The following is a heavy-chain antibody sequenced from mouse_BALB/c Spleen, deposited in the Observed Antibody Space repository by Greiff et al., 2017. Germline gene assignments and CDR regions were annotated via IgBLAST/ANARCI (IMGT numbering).Heavy chain of an antibody. D-gene: IGHD1-1*01. CDR1: GYTFTSYW. Sequence: QVQLQQSGAELAKPGASVKMSCKASGYTFTSYWMHWVKQRPGQGLEWIGYINPSTGYTEYNQKFKDKATLTADKSSSTAYIQLSSLTSEDSAVYYCARWGTTVGKGMDYWGQGTSVTVSS. CDR2: INPSTGYT. V-gene: IGHV1-7*01. J-gene: IGHJ4*01. CDR3: ARWGTTVGKGMDY.